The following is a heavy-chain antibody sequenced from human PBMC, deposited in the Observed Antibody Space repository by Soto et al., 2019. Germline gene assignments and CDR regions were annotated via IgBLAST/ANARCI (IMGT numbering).Heavy chain of an antibody. CDR1: SGSFSGYY. J-gene: IGHJ4*02. Sequence: NPSETLSLTCAVYSGSFSGYYWSWIRQPPGKGLEWIGELYQGLSIVYNPSLESRVTISGDSSKNQFSLKLRSVTAADTAIYYCARHGGYYFDYWGQGTQVTVSS. CDR2: LYQGLSI. V-gene: IGHV4-34*01. CDR3: ARHGGYYFDY.